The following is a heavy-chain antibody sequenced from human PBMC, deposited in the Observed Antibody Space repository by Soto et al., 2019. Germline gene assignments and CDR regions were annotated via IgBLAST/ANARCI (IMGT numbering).Heavy chain of an antibody. V-gene: IGHV3-64*04. Sequence: LRLSCAASGFTLSGYAMDWVRQAPGKGLEYVSGISSNGVSTYYADSVQGRFTISRDNSKNTLYLQMNSLRVEDTAVYYCAKDRLGGNFDYWGQGTQVTVSS. CDR3: AKDRLGGNFDY. CDR1: GFTLSGYA. J-gene: IGHJ4*02. CDR2: ISSNGVST.